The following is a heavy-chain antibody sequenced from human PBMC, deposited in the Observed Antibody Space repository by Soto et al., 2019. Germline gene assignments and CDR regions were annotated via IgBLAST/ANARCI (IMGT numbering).Heavy chain of an antibody. CDR3: ARGYYSSSGRGVDY. V-gene: IGHV1-2*02. Sequence: QVQLVQSGADVKKPGASVKVSCKTSGYTFSGYFMHWLRQAPGQGLEWMGWMNPNSGGTDYAQNLQGRVSMTWDTSISTDYMELSRLRSDDTAIYYWARGYYSSSGRGVDYWGQGTRVTVSS. CDR2: MNPNSGGT. CDR1: GYTFSGYF. J-gene: IGHJ4*02. D-gene: IGHD6-13*01.